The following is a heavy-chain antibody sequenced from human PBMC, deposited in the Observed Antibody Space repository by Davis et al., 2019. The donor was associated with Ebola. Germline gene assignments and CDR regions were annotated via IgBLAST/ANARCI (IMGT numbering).Heavy chain of an antibody. CDR1: GFTFSDFS. Sequence: PGGSLRLSCAASGFTFSDFSMNWVRPAHGKALEWISFITSGSNAIHYADSVKGRFTVSRDNVKNSLFLEMSSLRDEDSAVYYCVRDYIFAFDLWGQGARVTVSS. CDR2: ITSGSNAI. D-gene: IGHD4-11*01. V-gene: IGHV3-48*02. J-gene: IGHJ5*02. CDR3: VRDYIFAFDL.